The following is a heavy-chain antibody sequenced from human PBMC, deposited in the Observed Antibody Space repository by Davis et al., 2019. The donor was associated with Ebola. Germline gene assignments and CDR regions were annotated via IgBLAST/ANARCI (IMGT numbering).Heavy chain of an antibody. Sequence: PGGSLRLSCAASGFTFSSYSMNWVRQAPGKGLEWVANIKQDGSEKYYVDSVKGRFTISRDNAKNSLYLQMNSLRAEDTAVYYCAGPTQYSNYNDFYYYYGMDVWGQGTTVTVSS. CDR2: IKQDGSEK. CDR3: AGPTQYSNYNDFYYYYGMDV. V-gene: IGHV3-7*03. J-gene: IGHJ6*02. D-gene: IGHD4-11*01. CDR1: GFTFSSYS.